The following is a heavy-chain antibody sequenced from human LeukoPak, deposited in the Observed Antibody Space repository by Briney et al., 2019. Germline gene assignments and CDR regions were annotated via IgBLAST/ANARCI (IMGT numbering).Heavy chain of an antibody. CDR3: AHRRGYTYGYEAFDH. CDR1: GFSLKSGGEA. V-gene: IGHV2-5*02. D-gene: IGHD5-18*01. CDR2: VYWDNDY. J-gene: IGHJ4*02. Sequence: ESGPTLVKPTETLTLTCSFSGFSLKSGGEAVGWVRQPPGKALEFLALVYWDNDYRYSPSLRDRLNIIKDTSKNQVVLTMINMDPVDTGTYFCAHRRGYTYGYEAFDHWGQESRLVVSS.